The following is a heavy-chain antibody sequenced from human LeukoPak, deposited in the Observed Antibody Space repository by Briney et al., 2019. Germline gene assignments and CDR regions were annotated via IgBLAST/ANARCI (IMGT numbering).Heavy chain of an antibody. J-gene: IGHJ3*02. CDR1: GFTVSSNY. CDR3: ARNWGMGAFDI. V-gene: IGHV3-53*01. CDR2: IYSGGST. D-gene: IGHD7-27*01. Sequence: GGSLRLSCAASGFTVSSNYMSWVRQAPEKGLEWVSVIYSGGSTYYADSVKGRFTISRDNSKNTLYLQMSSLRADDTAVYYCARNWGMGAFDIWGQGTMVTVFS.